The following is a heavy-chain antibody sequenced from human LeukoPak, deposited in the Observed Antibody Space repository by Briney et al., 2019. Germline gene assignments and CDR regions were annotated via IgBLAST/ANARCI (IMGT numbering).Heavy chain of an antibody. V-gene: IGHV3-74*01. CDR1: GFTFSSYW. Sequence: GGSLRLSCAASGFTFSSYWMHWVRQAPGKGLVWVSRINSDGSRTTYADSVKGRFTIPRDNAKNTLYLQMNSLRTEDTAVYYCARPETQYSSGLDGFDIWGQGTMVTVSS. D-gene: IGHD6-19*01. CDR2: INSDGSRT. J-gene: IGHJ3*02. CDR3: ARPETQYSSGLDGFDI.